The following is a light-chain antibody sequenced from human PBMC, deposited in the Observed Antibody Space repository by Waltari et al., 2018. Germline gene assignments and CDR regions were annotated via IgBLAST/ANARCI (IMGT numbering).Light chain of an antibody. Sequence: DIAMTQSPDSLAVSLCERATIHCKSSRSVFYTANNKNYLTWYQQKPGQPPQLLISWASTRESGVPDRFIGSGSGTDFTLTISSLQAEDVAVYYCHQHYTTPWTFGQGTLVEL. CDR3: HQHYTTPWT. CDR2: WAS. J-gene: IGKJ1*01. CDR1: RSVFYTANNKNY. V-gene: IGKV4-1*01.